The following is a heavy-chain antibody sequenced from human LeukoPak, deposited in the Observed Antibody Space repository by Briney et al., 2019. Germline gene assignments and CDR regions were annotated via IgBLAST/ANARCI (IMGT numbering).Heavy chain of an antibody. J-gene: IGHJ6*03. CDR3: ARDGSYSYYYYYYYMDV. CDR1: GGSISSYY. Sequence: PSETLSLTCTVSGGSISSYYWSWIRQPAGKGLEWIGRIYTSGSTNYNPSLKSRVTISVDTSKNQFSLKLSSVTAADTAVYYCARDGSYSYYYYYYYMDVWGKGTTVTVPS. CDR2: IYTSGST. V-gene: IGHV4-4*07. D-gene: IGHD1-26*01.